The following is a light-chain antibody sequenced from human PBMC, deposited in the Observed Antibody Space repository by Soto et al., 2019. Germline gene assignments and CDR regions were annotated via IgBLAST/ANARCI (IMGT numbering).Light chain of an antibody. Sequence: QSALTQPASVSGSPGQSITISCTGTSRDIGAYKFVSWYQHHPGRAPRLMTYEVFNRPSGVSKRFSASKSGNTASLTISGLQADDEADYYCMSYTSSNSWVFGGGTKLTVL. CDR2: EVF. J-gene: IGLJ3*02. CDR3: MSYTSSNSWV. V-gene: IGLV2-14*01. CDR1: SRDIGAYKF.